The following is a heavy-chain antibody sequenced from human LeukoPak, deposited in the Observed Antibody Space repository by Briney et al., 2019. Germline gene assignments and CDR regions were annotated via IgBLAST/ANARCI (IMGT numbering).Heavy chain of an antibody. CDR2: IYYSGST. J-gene: IGHJ1*01. CDR1: GGSISSYY. V-gene: IGHV4-59*01. CDR3: ARVHSSGYYRRAEYFQH. Sequence: SETLSLTCTVSGGSISSYYWSWIRQPPGKGLEWIGYIYYSGSTNYNPSLKSRVTISVDTSKNQFFLKLSSVTAADTAVYYCARVHSSGYYRRAEYFQHWGQGTLVTVSS. D-gene: IGHD3-22*01.